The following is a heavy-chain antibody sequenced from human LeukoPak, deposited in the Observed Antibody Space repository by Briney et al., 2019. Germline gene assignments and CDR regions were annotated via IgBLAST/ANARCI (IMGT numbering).Heavy chain of an antibody. J-gene: IGHJ4*02. D-gene: IGHD3-22*01. CDR2: INPNSGST. Sequence: ASVKVSCKASGYTFTGYYMHWVRRAPGQGLEWMGRINPNSGSTNYAQKFQGRVTMTRDTSISTAYMELSRLRSDNTAVYYCARVGYLGYYFDYWGQGTLVTVSS. CDR3: ARVGYLGYYFDY. V-gene: IGHV1-2*06. CDR1: GYTFTGYY.